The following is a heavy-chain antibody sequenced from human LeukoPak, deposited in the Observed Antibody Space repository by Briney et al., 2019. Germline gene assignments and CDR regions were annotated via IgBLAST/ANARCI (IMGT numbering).Heavy chain of an antibody. Sequence: GGSLRLSCAASGFTFSSYWMSWVRQAPGKGLEWVANIEQEGSEKYYVDSVKGRFTISRDNAKNSLYLQMNSLRAEDTAVYYCAREGALWRDAFDIWGQGTMVTVSS. D-gene: IGHD1-26*01. CDR1: GFTFSSYW. CDR3: AREGALWRDAFDI. V-gene: IGHV3-7*01. CDR2: IEQEGSEK. J-gene: IGHJ3*02.